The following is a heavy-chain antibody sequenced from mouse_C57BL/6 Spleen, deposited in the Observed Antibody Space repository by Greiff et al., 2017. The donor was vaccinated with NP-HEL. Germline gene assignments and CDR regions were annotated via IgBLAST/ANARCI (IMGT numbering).Heavy chain of an antibody. J-gene: IGHJ1*03. CDR1: GFTFSSYG. CDR3: ARPYYYGSSPWYFDV. CDR2: ISSGGSYT. Sequence: EVKLVESGGDLVKPGGSLKLSCAASGFTFSSYGMSWVRQTPDKRLEWVATISSGGSYTYYPDSVKGRFTISRDNAKNTLYLQMSSLKSEDTAMYYCARPYYYGSSPWYFDVWGTGTTVTVSS. V-gene: IGHV5-6*01. D-gene: IGHD1-1*01.